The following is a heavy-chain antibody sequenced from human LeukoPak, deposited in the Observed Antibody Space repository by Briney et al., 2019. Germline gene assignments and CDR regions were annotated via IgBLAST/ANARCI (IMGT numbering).Heavy chain of an antibody. V-gene: IGHV1-69*01. D-gene: IGHD5-18*01. J-gene: IGHJ4*02. Sequence: GSSVKVSCKASGGTFSSYAISWVRQAPGQGLEWMGGIIPIFGTANCAQKFQGRVTITADESTSTAYMELSSLRSEDTAVYYCARTDTAMVNSDYWSQGTLVTVSS. CDR3: ARTDTAMVNSDY. CDR2: IIPIFGTA. CDR1: GGTFSSYA.